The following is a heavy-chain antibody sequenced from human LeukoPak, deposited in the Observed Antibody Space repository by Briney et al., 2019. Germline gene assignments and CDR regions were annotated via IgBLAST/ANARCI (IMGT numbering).Heavy chain of an antibody. CDR3: AKGRYCSSTSCYSTAFDI. Sequence: PGGSLRLSCAASGFTFSSYGMHWVRQAPGEGLEWVAFIRYDGSNKYYADSVKGRFTIYRDISKNTLYLQMNSLRVEDTAVYYCAKGRYCSSTSCYSTAFDIWGQGTMVTVSS. CDR1: GFTFSSYG. D-gene: IGHD2-2*02. CDR2: IRYDGSNK. J-gene: IGHJ3*02. V-gene: IGHV3-30*02.